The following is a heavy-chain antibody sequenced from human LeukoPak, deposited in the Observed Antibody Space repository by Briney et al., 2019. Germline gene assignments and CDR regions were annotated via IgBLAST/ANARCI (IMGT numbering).Heavy chain of an antibody. CDR3: AKDQAAAGYYYYGMDV. CDR2: ISGSGGST. Sequence: GGSLRLSCAASGFTFSSYAMSWVRQAPGKGLEWVSAISGSGGSTYYADSVKGRLTISRDNSKNTLYLQMNSLRAEDTAVYYCAKDQAAAGYYYYGMDVWGQGTTVTVSS. V-gene: IGHV3-23*01. J-gene: IGHJ6*02. D-gene: IGHD6-13*01. CDR1: GFTFSSYA.